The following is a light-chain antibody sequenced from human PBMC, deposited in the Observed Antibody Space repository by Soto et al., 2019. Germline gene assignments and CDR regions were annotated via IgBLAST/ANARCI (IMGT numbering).Light chain of an antibody. J-gene: IGLJ2*01. CDR1: SSNIGNNL. CDR3: AAWDDSLNDFVV. V-gene: IGLV1-44*01. CDR2: NND. Sequence: QSALTQPPSASGTPGQRVTISCSGTSSNIGNNLVSWYQQVPGTAPKVLIYNNDQRPSGVPDRFSGSKSGTSASLAISGVQSDDEADYYCAAWDDSLNDFVVFGGGTQLTVL.